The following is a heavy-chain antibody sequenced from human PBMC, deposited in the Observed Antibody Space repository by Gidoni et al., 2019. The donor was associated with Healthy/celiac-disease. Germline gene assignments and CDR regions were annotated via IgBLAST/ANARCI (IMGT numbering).Heavy chain of an antibody. CDR2: INHSGSI. V-gene: IGHV4-34*01. D-gene: IGHD3-22*01. CDR1: GGSFSGHY. Sequence: QVQLQQWGAGLLKPSETLSLTCAVYGGSFSGHYWSWIRQPPGKGLEWIGEINHSGSINYNPSLKSRVTISLDTSKNQFSLKLISVTAADTAVYYCARGPLSRRITMIGPQFDPWGQGTLVTVSS. CDR3: ARGPLSRRITMIGPQFDP. J-gene: IGHJ5*02.